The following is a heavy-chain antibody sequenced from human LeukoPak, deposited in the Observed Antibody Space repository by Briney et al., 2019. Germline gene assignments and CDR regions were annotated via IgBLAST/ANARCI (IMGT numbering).Heavy chain of an antibody. J-gene: IGHJ4*01. CDR2: IWYDGSNK. Sequence: GGSLRLSCAASGFTFSNYGMHWVRQAPGKGLEWVALIWYDGSNKYYTDSVKGRFTISRDNSKNTLYLQMNSLRAEDTAVYYCAKIWGSSGWYEYSFDYWGQEPWSPSPQ. V-gene: IGHV3-33*06. D-gene: IGHD6-19*01. CDR1: GFTFSNYG. CDR3: AKIWGSSGWYEYSFDY.